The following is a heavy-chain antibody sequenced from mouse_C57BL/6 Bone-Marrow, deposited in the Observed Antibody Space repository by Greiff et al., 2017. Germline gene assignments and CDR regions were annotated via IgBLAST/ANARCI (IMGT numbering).Heavy chain of an antibody. Sequence: QVQLQQPGAELVKPGASVKLSWKASGYTFTSYWMHWVKQRPGQGLEWIGMIHPNSGSTNYNEKFKSKATLTVDKSSSTAYMQLSSLTSEDSAVYYCARRPLYYDYDGWYFDVWGTGTTVTVSS. V-gene: IGHV1-64*01. J-gene: IGHJ1*03. CDR3: ARRPLYYDYDGWYFDV. CDR2: IHPNSGST. CDR1: GYTFTSYW. D-gene: IGHD2-4*01.